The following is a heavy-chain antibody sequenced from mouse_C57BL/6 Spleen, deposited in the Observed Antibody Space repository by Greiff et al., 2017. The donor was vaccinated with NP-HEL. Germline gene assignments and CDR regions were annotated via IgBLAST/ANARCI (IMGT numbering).Heavy chain of an antibody. D-gene: IGHD1-1*01. CDR1: GFTFSDYG. CDR3: ARGVYYGIRYFDV. CDR2: ISSGSSII. V-gene: IGHV5-17*01. Sequence: DVMLVESGGGLVKPGGSLKLSCAASGFTFSDYGMHWVRQAPEKGLEWVAYISSGSSIIYYADTVKGRFTISRDNAKNTLFLQMTSLRSEDTAMYYCARGVYYGIRYFDVWGTGTTVTVSS. J-gene: IGHJ1*03.